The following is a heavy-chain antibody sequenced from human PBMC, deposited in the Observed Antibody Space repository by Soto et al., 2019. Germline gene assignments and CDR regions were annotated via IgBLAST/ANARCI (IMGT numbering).Heavy chain of an antibody. CDR3: ARDKVVVAATQPPYYCIDD. Sequence: SVKVSCKASGGTFSSYAISWVRQAPGQGFEWMGGIIPIFGTANYAQKFQGRVTITADESTSTAYMDLSSLSSEDTAVYYCARDKVVVAATQPPYYCIDDCGHGTTVPAS. CDR2: IIPIFGTA. D-gene: IGHD2-15*01. J-gene: IGHJ6*02. CDR1: GGTFSSYA. V-gene: IGHV1-69*13.